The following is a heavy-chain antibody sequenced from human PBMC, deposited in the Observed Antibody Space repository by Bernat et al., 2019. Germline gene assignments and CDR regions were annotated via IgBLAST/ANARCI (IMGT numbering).Heavy chain of an antibody. V-gene: IGHV3-23*01. CDR3: AKDGNNYGSDYLDV. Sequence: EVQLLESGGGVVQPGGSLRLSCAASGFTFSSYAMSWVRQAPGKGLEWVLVISGSGGNTYYADSVKGRFTISRDNSKNTLYLRMNSLRAEDTAVYYCAKDGNNYGSDYLDVWGQGTLVTVSS. CDR2: ISGSGGNT. CDR1: GFTFSSYA. D-gene: IGHD4-17*01. J-gene: IGHJ4*02.